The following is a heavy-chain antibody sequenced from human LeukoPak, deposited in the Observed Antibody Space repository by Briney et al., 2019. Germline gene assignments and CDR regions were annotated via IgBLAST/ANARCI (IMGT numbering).Heavy chain of an antibody. CDR2: INHSGST. J-gene: IGHJ5*02. V-gene: IGHV4-34*01. CDR3: ARDGSCGSHH. D-gene: IGHD2-21*01. Sequence: PSETLSLTCAVYGGSFSGYYWSWIRQPPGKGLEWIGEINHSGSTNYSPSLKSRVTISVDTSKNQFSLKLSSVTAADTAVYYCARDGSCGSHHWGQGTLVTVSS. CDR1: GGSFSGYY.